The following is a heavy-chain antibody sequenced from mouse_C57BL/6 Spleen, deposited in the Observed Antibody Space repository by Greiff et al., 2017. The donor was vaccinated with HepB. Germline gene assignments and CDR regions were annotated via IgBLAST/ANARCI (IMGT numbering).Heavy chain of an antibody. Sequence: VQLQQPGAELVKPGASVKLSCKASGYTFTSYWMQWVKRRPGQALEWIGEIDPSDSYTNYNQKFKGKATLTVDTASSTAYMQLSSLTSEDSAVYYCARRGEAMDYWGQGTSVTVSS. CDR3: ARRGEAMDY. V-gene: IGHV1-50*01. J-gene: IGHJ4*01. CDR2: IDPSDSYT. CDR1: GYTFTSYW.